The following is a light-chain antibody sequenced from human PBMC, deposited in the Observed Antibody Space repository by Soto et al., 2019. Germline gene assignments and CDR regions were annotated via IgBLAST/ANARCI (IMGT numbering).Light chain of an antibody. CDR2: AAS. J-gene: IGKJ1*01. CDR3: QQYNTFWT. V-gene: IGKV1-5*01. Sequence: DIQMTQSPSTLSASVGDTVTITCRASESIDNWLAWYQQKPGKAPKLLIFAASTLIRGVPSRFSGRGSGTEFTLTISSLQVDDYATFYCQQYNTFWTFGPGTKVDI. CDR1: ESIDNW.